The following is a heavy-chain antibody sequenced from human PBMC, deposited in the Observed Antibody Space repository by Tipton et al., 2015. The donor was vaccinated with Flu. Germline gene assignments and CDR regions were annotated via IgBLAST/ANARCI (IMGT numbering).Heavy chain of an antibody. D-gene: IGHD3-22*01. CDR1: GGSISSSNW. J-gene: IGHJ4*02. CDR3: ARAKSPGYYYDSSEGAYFDY. Sequence: SLRLPCAVSGGSISSSNWWSWVRQPPGKGLEWIGEIYHSGSTNYNPSLKSRVTISVDKSKNQFSLKLSSVTAADTAVYYCARAKSPGYYYDSSEGAYFDYWGQGTLVTVSS. V-gene: IGHV4-4*02. CDR2: IYHSGST.